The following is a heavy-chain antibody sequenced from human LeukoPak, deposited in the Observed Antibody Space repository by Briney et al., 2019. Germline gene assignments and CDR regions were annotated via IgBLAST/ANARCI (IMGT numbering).Heavy chain of an antibody. Sequence: GDSLKISCKWSGYSFTNYWIGWVRQMPGKGLEWMGIIYPGDADTRYSPSFQGQVPISADKSISTDYLQWSSLKASDTAMYYCARPLRSRGFGESFAHWGQGTLVTVSS. V-gene: IGHV5-51*01. CDR3: ARPLRSRGFGESFAH. J-gene: IGHJ4*02. CDR2: IYPGDADT. D-gene: IGHD3-10*01. CDR1: GYSFTNYW.